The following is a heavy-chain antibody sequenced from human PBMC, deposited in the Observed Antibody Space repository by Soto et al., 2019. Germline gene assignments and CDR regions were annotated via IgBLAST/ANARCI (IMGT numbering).Heavy chain of an antibody. CDR3: VKDRSRDGLWEFDH. CDR1: GFTFSTYT. Sequence: GGSLRLSCAASGFTFSTYTMNWVRQAPGKRLEWVSGIYGDASRTVYADSVRGRFTISRDNSYNRVYLQMNGLSAGDTAVYYCVKDRSRDGLWEFDHWGHGRPVTVPS. V-gene: IGHV3-23*03. D-gene: IGHD3-10*01. J-gene: IGHJ4*01. CDR2: IYGDASRT.